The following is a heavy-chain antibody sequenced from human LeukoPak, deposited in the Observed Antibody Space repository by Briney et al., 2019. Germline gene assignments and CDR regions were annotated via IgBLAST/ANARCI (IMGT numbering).Heavy chain of an antibody. CDR2: TYYSGST. Sequence: PSETLSLTCTVSGGSISSYYWSWIRQPPGKGLEWIGYTYYSGSTNYNPSLKSRVTISVDTSKNQFTLKLSSVTAADTAVYYCARAGGRGRVDYWGQGTLVTVSS. CDR1: GGSISSYY. V-gene: IGHV4-59*01. D-gene: IGHD1-26*01. J-gene: IGHJ4*02. CDR3: ARAGGRGRVDY.